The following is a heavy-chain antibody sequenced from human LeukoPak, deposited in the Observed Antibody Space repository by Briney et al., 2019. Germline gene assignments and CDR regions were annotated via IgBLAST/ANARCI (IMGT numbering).Heavy chain of an antibody. J-gene: IGHJ3*02. CDR2: IYPGDSDT. CDR3: ARQMTTVTGRDAFDI. CDR1: GYSFTSYW. D-gene: IGHD4-17*01. V-gene: IGHV5-51*01. Sequence: GESQKISCKGSGYSFTSYWIGWVRQMPGKGVEWMGIIYPGDSDTRYSPPFQGQVTISADKSISTAYPQWSSLKASDTAMYYCARQMTTVTGRDAFDIGGQGTMVTVSS.